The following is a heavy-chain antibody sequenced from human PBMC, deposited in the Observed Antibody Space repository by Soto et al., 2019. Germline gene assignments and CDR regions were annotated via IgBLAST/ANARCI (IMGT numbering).Heavy chain of an antibody. V-gene: IGHV3-7*03. J-gene: IGHJ4*02. CDR1: GFTINSYW. Sequence: LRLSCVASGFTINSYWMSWVRQAPGKGLEWVANIKQDGNEKYYVDSVKGRFTISRDNAKNSLYLQMNSLRAEDTAVYYCAKVSGSYYNVGYWGQGTLVTVS. D-gene: IGHD3-10*01. CDR2: IKQDGNEK. CDR3: AKVSGSYYNVGY.